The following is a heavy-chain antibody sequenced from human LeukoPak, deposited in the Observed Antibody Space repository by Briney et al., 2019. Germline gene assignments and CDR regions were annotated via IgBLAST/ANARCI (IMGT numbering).Heavy chain of an antibody. CDR1: GFTFKYAW. J-gene: IGHJ3*02. Sequence: AGRSLRLSCSASGFTFKYAWMRWLRQAPGKGMEWVGLIKKKTTDRTAEYASPGKGTLLISRDDSNSAVYLQMNGLKTEDTDVYYCITDQYTLRFSGGFENCGPGKMVT. CDR2: IKKKTTDRTA. CDR3: ITDQYTLRFSGGFEN. D-gene: IGHD2-2*02. V-gene: IGHV3-15*01.